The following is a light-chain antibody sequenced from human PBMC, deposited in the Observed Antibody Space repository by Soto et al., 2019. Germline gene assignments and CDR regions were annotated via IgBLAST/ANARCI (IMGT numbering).Light chain of an antibody. J-gene: IGKJ2*01. Sequence: EIVLTQSPGTLSLSPGERATLSCRASQSVNSNYLAWYHQKPGQAPRLLIYGTSSRATGIPDRFSGSGSGTDFTLNISRLEREDFAVYYCQQYGSSPLYTFGQGTKLEIK. CDR1: QSVNSNY. CDR2: GTS. V-gene: IGKV3-20*01. CDR3: QQYGSSPLYT.